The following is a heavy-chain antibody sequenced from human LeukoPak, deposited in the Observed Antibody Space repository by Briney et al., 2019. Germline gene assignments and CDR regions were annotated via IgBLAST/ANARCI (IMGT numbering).Heavy chain of an antibody. J-gene: IGHJ4*02. CDR3: VRDFRSADY. V-gene: IGHV3-74*01. CDR1: GFTFSTYC. CDR2: ICPDGTVT. Sequence: GGSLRLSCAASGFTFSTYCMHWVRQAPGKGPMWVSRICPDGTVTNYADSVKARFIISRDNARSTVYLQMNSLRVEDTAVYYCVRDFRSADYWGQGTLVTVSS.